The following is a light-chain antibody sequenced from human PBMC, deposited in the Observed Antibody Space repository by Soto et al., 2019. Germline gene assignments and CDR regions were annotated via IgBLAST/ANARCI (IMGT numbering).Light chain of an antibody. Sequence: DIPMTQSPSTLSASVGDRVTITCRASQSLNNWLAWYQQKPRKAPQLLIYKASNLESGVPSRFSGSGSGTEFTLTISSLQPDDFATYYCQQYNSFPLTFGGGITVDIK. CDR3: QQYNSFPLT. V-gene: IGKV1-5*03. CDR1: QSLNNW. CDR2: KAS. J-gene: IGKJ4*01.